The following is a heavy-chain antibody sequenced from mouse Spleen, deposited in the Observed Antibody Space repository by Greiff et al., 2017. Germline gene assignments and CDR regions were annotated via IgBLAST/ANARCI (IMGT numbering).Heavy chain of an antibody. CDR1: GYSITSGYY. V-gene: IGHV3-6*01. Sequence: EVKLQESGPGLVKPSQSLSLTCSVTGYSITSGYYWNWIRQFPGNKLEWMGYISYDGSNNYNPSLKNRISITRDTSKNQFFLKLNSVTTEDTATYYCARGITTVEAYWGQGTLVTVSA. J-gene: IGHJ3*01. CDR3: ARGITTVEAY. CDR2: ISYDGSN. D-gene: IGHD1-1*01.